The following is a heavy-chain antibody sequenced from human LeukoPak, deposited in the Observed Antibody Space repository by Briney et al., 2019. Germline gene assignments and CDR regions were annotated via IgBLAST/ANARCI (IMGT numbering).Heavy chain of an antibody. CDR1: GGSISSGSYH. CDR3: ARATDYPWYSDY. J-gene: IGHJ4*02. V-gene: IGHV4-61*09. CDR2: IYTSGST. Sequence: SQTLSLTCTVSGGSISSGSYHWIWIRRPAGKGLEWIGHIYTSGSTNYNPSLRSRVTISVDTSKNQFSLKLNSVTAADTAVYYCARATDYPWYSDYWGQGTLVTVSS. D-gene: IGHD4-11*01.